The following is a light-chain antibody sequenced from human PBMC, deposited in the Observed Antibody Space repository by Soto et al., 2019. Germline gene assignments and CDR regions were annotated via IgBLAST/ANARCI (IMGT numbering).Light chain of an antibody. V-gene: IGKV3-20*01. Sequence: EIVLTQSPGTLSLYPGERATLSCRASQSVGSSYLAWYQQKPGQAPRLLIYGASSRATGIPDRFSGSGSGTDFTLTISRLEPEDFAVYYCQQYGSSPLTFGGGTKVDI. CDR1: QSVGSSY. CDR3: QQYGSSPLT. CDR2: GAS. J-gene: IGKJ4*01.